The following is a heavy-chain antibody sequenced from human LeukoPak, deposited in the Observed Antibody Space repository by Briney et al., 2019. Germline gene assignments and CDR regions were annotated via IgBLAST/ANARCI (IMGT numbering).Heavy chain of an antibody. D-gene: IGHD6-6*01. CDR2: ISGSGGST. CDR3: ARDLEYSSSTNAFDI. V-gene: IGHV3-23*01. J-gene: IGHJ3*02. CDR1: GFTFSSYA. Sequence: GGSLRLSCAASGFTFSSYAMSWVRQAPGKGLEWVSAISGSGGSTYYADSVKGRFTISRDNSKNTLYLQMNSLRAEDTAVYYCARDLEYSSSTNAFDIWGQGTMVTVSS.